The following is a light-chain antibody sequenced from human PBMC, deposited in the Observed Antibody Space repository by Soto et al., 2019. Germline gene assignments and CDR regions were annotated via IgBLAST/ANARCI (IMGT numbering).Light chain of an antibody. CDR1: SSNIGSNT. Sequence: QSVLTQPPSASGTPGQRVTISCSGSSSNIGSNTVNWYQQLPGTAPKLLIYSNSQRPSGVPDRFSGSKSGTSGSLAISGLQSEDEADYYCAAWDDSLNGWVFGGGTQLTVL. CDR2: SNS. V-gene: IGLV1-44*01. CDR3: AAWDDSLNGWV. J-gene: IGLJ3*02.